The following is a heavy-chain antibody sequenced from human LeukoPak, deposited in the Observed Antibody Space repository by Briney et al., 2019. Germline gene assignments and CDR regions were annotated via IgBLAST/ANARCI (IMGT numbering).Heavy chain of an antibody. J-gene: IGHJ6*03. D-gene: IGHD1-26*01. CDR3: AKVGGTYLDYYYMDV. Sequence: GGSLRLSCAASGFDFSAFGMNWVRQAPGKGLEWVAVISYDGSQKYYADSVKGRFTISRDNSKNTVYLQMNSLRTEDTAVYYCAKVGGTYLDYYYMDVWGKGTTVTVSS. V-gene: IGHV3-30*18. CDR2: ISYDGSQK. CDR1: GFDFSAFG.